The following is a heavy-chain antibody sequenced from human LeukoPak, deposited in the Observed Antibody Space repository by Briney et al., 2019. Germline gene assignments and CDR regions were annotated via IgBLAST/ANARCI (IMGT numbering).Heavy chain of an antibody. D-gene: IGHD4-17*01. CDR2: ISSSGSTI. J-gene: IGHJ4*02. CDR1: GFTFSDYY. Sequence: GGSLRLSCAASGFTFSDYYMSWIRQAPGKGLEWVSYISSSGSTIYYADSVKGRFTISRDNAKNSLYLQMNSLRAEDTAVYYCARDKDHGDYTNDYWGQGTLVTVSS. V-gene: IGHV3-11*01. CDR3: ARDKDHGDYTNDY.